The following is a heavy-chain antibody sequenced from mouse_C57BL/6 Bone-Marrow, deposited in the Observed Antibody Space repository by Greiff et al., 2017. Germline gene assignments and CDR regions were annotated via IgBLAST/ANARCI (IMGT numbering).Heavy chain of an antibody. Sequence: VQLHQSGAELVMPGASVKLSCKASGYTFTSYWMHWVKQRPGQGLEWIGEIDPSDSYTNYNQKFKGKSTLTVDKSSSTAYMQLSSLTSEDSAVYYCARAYSNSYYAMDYWGQGTSVTVSS. CDR2: IDPSDSYT. D-gene: IGHD2-5*01. V-gene: IGHV1-69*01. CDR1: GYTFTSYW. CDR3: ARAYSNSYYAMDY. J-gene: IGHJ4*01.